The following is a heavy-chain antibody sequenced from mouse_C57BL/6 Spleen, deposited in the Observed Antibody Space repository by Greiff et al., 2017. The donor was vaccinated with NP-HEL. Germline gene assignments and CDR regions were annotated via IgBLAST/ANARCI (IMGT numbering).Heavy chain of an antibody. V-gene: IGHV1-82*01. CDR2: IYPGDGDT. Sequence: LVESGPELVKPGASVKISCKASGYAFSSSWMNWVKQRPGKGLEWIGRIYPGDGDTNYNGKFKGKATLTADTSSSTAYMQLSSLTSEDSAVYFCARRGGYDYDYYFDYWGQGTTLTVSS. D-gene: IGHD2-4*01. J-gene: IGHJ2*01. CDR1: GYAFSSSW. CDR3: ARRGGYDYDYYFDY.